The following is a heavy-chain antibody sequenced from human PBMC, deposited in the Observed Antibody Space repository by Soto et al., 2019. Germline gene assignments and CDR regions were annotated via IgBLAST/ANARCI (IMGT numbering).Heavy chain of an antibody. V-gene: IGHV3-33*01. CDR1: GFTFSSYG. CDR3: ARFPRGYSGYDPLGY. J-gene: IGHJ4*02. Sequence: QVQLVESGGGVVQPGRSLRLSCAASGFTFSSYGMHWVRQAPGKGLEWVAVIRYDGSNKYYADSVKGRFTTSRDNSTDTLYLQMNSLRAEDTAVYYCARFPRGYSGYDPLGYWGQGTLVTVSS. D-gene: IGHD5-12*01. CDR2: IRYDGSNK.